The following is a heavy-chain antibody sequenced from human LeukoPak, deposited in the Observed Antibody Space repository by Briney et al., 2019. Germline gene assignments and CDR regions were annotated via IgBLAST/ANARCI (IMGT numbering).Heavy chain of an antibody. CDR2: IYYSGST. Sequence: SETLSLTCTVSGGSINSYYWSWIRQPPGKGLEWIGYIYYSGSTNYNPSLKSRVTISVDTSKNQFSLRLSSVTAADTAVYYCARDLDSSGWYSWFDPWGQGTLVTVSS. V-gene: IGHV4-59*01. J-gene: IGHJ5*02. CDR1: GGSINSYY. CDR3: ARDLDSSGWYSWFDP. D-gene: IGHD6-19*01.